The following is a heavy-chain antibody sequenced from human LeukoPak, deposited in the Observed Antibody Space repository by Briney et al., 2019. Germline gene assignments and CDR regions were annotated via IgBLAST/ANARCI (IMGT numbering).Heavy chain of an antibody. CDR3: AKDAGVSGSSLDY. CDR1: GFTFGSYG. CDR2: MWYDGSNK. Sequence: PGGSLRLSCAASGFTFGSYGMHWVRQAPGKGLEWVAVMWYDGSNKYYADSVKGRFTISRDNFKNTLYLQMNSLTAEDTAVYYCAKDAGVSGSSLDYWGQGTLVTVSS. J-gene: IGHJ4*02. D-gene: IGHD3-16*01. V-gene: IGHV3-33*06.